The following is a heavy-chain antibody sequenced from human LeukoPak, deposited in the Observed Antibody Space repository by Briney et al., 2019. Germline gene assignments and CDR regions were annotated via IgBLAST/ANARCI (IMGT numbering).Heavy chain of an antibody. Sequence: GGSLRLSCAASGFTFSIYVMSWLCQAPGKGLECVSGISGSGDSTYYADSVKGRFNISSDNAKNSLYLQMNSLRAEDTALYHCARGRDSGNYYYGMDVWGQGTTVTVSS. D-gene: IGHD1-26*01. J-gene: IGHJ6*02. CDR3: ARGRDSGNYYYGMDV. CDR2: ISGSGDST. CDR1: GFTFSIYV. V-gene: IGHV3-23*01.